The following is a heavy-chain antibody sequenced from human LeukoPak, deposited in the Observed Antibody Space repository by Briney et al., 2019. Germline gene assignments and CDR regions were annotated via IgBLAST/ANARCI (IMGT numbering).Heavy chain of an antibody. J-gene: IGHJ3*02. CDR3: ARVSFLGSLYDAFDI. V-gene: IGHV1-2*02. Sequence: ASVKVSCKASGYTFTGYYMLWVRQAPGQGLEWMGWINPNSDGTNYAQKFQGRVTMTRATSISTAYMDLSRLRSDDTAVYYCARVSFLGSLYDAFDIWGEGTMVTVSS. CDR1: GYTFTGYY. CDR2: INPNSDGT. D-gene: IGHD3-3*01.